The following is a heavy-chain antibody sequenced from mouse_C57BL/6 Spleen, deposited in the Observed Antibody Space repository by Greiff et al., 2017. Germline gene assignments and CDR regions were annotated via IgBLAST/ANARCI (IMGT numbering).Heavy chain of an antibody. CDR1: GYTFTSYW. CDR3: ALITTVVATGHFDY. D-gene: IGHD1-1*01. Sequence: QVQLKQPGAELVKPGASVKLSCKASGYTFTSYWMHWVKQRPGRGLEWIGRIDPNSGGTKYNEKFKSKATLTVDKPSSTAYMQLSSLTSEDSAVYYCALITTVVATGHFDYWGQGTTLTVSS. V-gene: IGHV1-72*01. CDR2: IDPNSGGT. J-gene: IGHJ2*01.